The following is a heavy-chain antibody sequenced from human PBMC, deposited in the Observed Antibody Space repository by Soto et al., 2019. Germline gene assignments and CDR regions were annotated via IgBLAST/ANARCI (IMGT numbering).Heavy chain of an antibody. CDR2: LHYSGTT. CDR1: GASISSGAYY. CDR3: ARGITMSYRYPWFDP. D-gene: IGHD3-22*01. J-gene: IGHJ5*02. V-gene: IGHV4-31*03. Sequence: QVQLQESGPGLVKPSQTLSLTCTVSGASISSGAYYWAWIRQHPGKGLEWFGYLHYSGTTYYNPSLKSRVTISVDTSKNQFSLKLSSVTAADTAVYFCARGITMSYRYPWFDPWGQGTLVTVSS.